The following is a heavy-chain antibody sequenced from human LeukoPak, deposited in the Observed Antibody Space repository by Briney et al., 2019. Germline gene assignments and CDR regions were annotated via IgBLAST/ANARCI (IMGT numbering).Heavy chain of an antibody. D-gene: IGHD3-10*01. CDR1: GGSISSSSYY. CDR3: ARQTGSGLFILP. CDR2: IYYSGNT. Sequence: SETLSLTCTVSGGSISSSSYYWGWIRQPPGKGLEWIGSIYYSGNTYYNSSLKSRVTISIDTSANLFFLKLNSVTAADTAFYFCARQTGSGLFILPGGQGTLVTVSS. V-gene: IGHV4-39*01. J-gene: IGHJ4*02.